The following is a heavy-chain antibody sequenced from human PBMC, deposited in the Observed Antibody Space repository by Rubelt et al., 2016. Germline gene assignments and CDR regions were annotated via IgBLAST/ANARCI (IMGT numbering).Heavy chain of an antibody. D-gene: IGHD5-18*01. CDR3: VCGKYAYGYDY. Sequence: EVQLVESGGGLVQPGGSLRLSCAASGFTFSNYRMSWVRQAPGKGLAWVANIKEDGSEKYYVDYVKGRFTIPRDNAKNTRYLRMNSLRAEDTAVYYCVCGKYAYGYDYWSQGTVVTVSS. CDR1: GFTFSNYR. J-gene: IGHJ4*02. CDR2: IKEDGSEK. V-gene: IGHV3-7*03.